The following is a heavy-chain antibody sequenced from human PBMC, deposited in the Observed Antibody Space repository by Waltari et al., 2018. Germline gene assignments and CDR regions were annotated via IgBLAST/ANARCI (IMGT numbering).Heavy chain of an antibody. CDR3: ARGVAFDY. J-gene: IGHJ4*02. CDR1: GFTFSSYA. V-gene: IGHV3-30-3*01. CDR2: ISYDGSNK. Sequence: QVQLVESGGGVVQPGRSLRLSCAASGFTFSSYALHWVRQAPGKGLEWLAVISYDGSNKYYADSVKGRFTISRDNSKNTLYLQMNSLRAEDTAVYYCARGVAFDYWGQGTLVTVSS. D-gene: IGHD3-3*01.